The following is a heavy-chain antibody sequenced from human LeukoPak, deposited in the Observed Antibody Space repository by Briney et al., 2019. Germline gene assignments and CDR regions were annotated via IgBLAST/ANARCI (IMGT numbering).Heavy chain of an antibody. Sequence: SETLSLTCAVYGGSFSSYYWSWIRQPPGKGLEWIGEINHSGSTNYNPSLKSRVTISVDTSTNQFSLKVSSVTAADTAMYYCARAGGAYYPYYYYYYMDVWGKGTTVTVSS. CDR3: ARAGGAYYPYYYYYYMDV. D-gene: IGHD3-16*01. J-gene: IGHJ6*03. CDR1: GGSFSSYY. CDR2: INHSGST. V-gene: IGHV4-34*01.